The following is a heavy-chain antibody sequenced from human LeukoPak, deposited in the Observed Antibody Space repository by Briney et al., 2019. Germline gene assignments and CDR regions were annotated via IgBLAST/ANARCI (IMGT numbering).Heavy chain of an antibody. CDR2: INHSGST. Sequence: SETLSLTCAVYGGSFSGYYWSWIRQPPGKGLEWIGEINHSGSTNYNPSLKSRVTISVDTSKNQFSLKLSSVTAADTAVYYCARRLVRGVIKGGFDYWGQGTLVTVSS. CDR3: ARRLVRGVIKGGFDY. J-gene: IGHJ4*02. D-gene: IGHD3-10*01. V-gene: IGHV4-34*01. CDR1: GGSFSGYY.